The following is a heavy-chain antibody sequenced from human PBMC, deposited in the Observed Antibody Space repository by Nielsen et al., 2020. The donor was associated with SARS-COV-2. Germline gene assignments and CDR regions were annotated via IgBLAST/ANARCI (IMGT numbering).Heavy chain of an antibody. J-gene: IGHJ4*02. CDR2: ISYDGSNK. CDR1: GFTFSSYA. D-gene: IGHD3-22*01. V-gene: IGHV3-30*04. CDR3: ARDSHRYYYDSSGPFDY. Sequence: GESLKISCAASGFTFSSYAMHWVRQAPGKGLEWVAVISYDGSNKYYTDSVKGRFTISRDNSKNTLYLQMNSLRAEDTAVYYCARDSHRYYYDSSGPFDYWGQGTLVTVSS.